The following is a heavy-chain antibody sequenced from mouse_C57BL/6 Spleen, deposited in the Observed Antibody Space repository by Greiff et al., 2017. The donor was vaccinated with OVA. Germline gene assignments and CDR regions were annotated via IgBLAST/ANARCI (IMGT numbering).Heavy chain of an antibody. CDR1: GYTFTSYW. D-gene: IGHD1-1*01. J-gene: IGHJ1*03. V-gene: IGHV1-52*01. CDR2: IDPSDSET. CDR3: ARTGGSWYFDV. Sequence: VKLQQPGAELVRPGSSVKLSCKASGYTFTSYWMHWVKQRPIQGLEWIGNIDPSDSETHYNQKFKDKATLTVDKSSSTAYMQLSSLTSEDSAVYYCARTGGSWYFDVWGTGTTVTVSS.